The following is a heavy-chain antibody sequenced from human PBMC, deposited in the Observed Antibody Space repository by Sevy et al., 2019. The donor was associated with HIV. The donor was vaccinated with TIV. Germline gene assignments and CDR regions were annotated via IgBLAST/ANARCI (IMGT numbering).Heavy chain of an antibody. CDR1: GGSFSGYY. V-gene: IGHV4-34*01. D-gene: IGHD3-3*01. J-gene: IGHJ4*02. CDR2: INHSGST. Sequence: SETLSLTCAVYGGSFSGYYWSWIRQPPGKGLEWIGEINHSGSTNYNPSLKSRVTISVDTSRNQFSLKLSSVTAAEMAVYYCARRRPSGYYEYWAQGTLVTVSS. CDR3: ARRRPSGYYEY.